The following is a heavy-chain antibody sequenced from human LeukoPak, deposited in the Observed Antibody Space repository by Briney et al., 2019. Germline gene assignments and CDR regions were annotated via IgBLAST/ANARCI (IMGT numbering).Heavy chain of an antibody. CDR3: ARTRDGYNYGAFDI. V-gene: IGHV3-48*02. D-gene: IGHD5-24*01. CDR2: ISSSSITT. Sequence: GGSLRLSCAASGFTLSSCSMNWVRQAPGKGLEWVSFISSSSITTFYGDSVKDRFTISRDNAKNSLNLQMNSLRDEDTAVYYCARTRDGYNYGAFDIWGQGTMVTVSS. CDR1: GFTLSSCS. J-gene: IGHJ3*02.